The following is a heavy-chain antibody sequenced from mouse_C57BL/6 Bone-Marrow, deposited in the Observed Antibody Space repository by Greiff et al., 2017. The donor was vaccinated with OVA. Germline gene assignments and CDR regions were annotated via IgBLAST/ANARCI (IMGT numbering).Heavy chain of an antibody. Sequence: VQLQQPGAELVKPGASVKLSCKASGYTFTSYWMHWVKQRPGQGLEWIGMIHPNSGSTNYNEKFKSKATLTVDKSSSTAYMQLSSLTSEDSAVYYCARGDDGYYVGYAMDYWGQGTSVTVSS. CDR2: IHPNSGST. CDR3: ARGDDGYYVGYAMDY. D-gene: IGHD2-3*01. V-gene: IGHV1-64*01. CDR1: GYTFTSYW. J-gene: IGHJ4*01.